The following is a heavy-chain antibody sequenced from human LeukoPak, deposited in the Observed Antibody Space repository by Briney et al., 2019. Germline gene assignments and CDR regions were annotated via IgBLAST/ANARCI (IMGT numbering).Heavy chain of an antibody. CDR3: ACFLEYSSSYEYGY. V-gene: IGHV4-38-2*02. J-gene: IGHJ4*02. D-gene: IGHD6-6*01. Sequence: SETLSLTCTVSGYSLSSGYYWGWIRQPPGKGLEWIGSIYHSGSTYYNPSLKSRVTISVDTSKNQFSLKLSSVTAADTAVYYCACFLEYSSSYEYGYWGQGTLVTVSS. CDR1: GYSLSSGYY. CDR2: IYHSGST.